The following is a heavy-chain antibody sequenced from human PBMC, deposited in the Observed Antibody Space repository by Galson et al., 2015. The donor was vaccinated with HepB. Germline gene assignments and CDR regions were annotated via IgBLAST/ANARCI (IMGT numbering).Heavy chain of an antibody. CDR2: IYHSGST. D-gene: IGHD3-22*01. CDR3: ARRLGGYYDSSGYAFDI. V-gene: IGHV4-30-2*01. CDR1: GGSISSGGYS. Sequence: TLSLTCAVSGGSISSGGYSWCWIRQPPGKGLEWIGYIYHSGSTYYNPSLKSRVTISVDRSKNQFSLKLSSVTAADTAVYYCARRLGGYYDSSGYAFDIWGQGTMVTVSS. J-gene: IGHJ3*02.